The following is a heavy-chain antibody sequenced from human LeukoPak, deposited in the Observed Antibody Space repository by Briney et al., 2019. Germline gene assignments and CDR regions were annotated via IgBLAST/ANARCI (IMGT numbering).Heavy chain of an antibody. CDR3: ARAGTVLGAEFDY. Sequence: PSETLSLTCSVSGGSISRYYWTWIRQPPGKGLEWIGHIYYNGRTSYNPSLNSRVTISVDTSKNQFSLKLTSVTAADTAVYYCARAGTVLGAEFDYWGQGTLVTVSS. D-gene: IGHD1-26*01. V-gene: IGHV4-59*01. CDR1: GGSISRYY. J-gene: IGHJ4*02. CDR2: IYYNGRT.